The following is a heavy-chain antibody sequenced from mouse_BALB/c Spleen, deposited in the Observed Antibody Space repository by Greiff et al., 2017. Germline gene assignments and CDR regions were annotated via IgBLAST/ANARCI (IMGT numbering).Heavy chain of an antibody. CDR1: GFTFSSYA. CDR2: ISSGGSYT. CDR3: ARHGRDDYDGAWFAY. D-gene: IGHD2-4*01. Sequence: EVKLVESGGGLVKPGGSLKLSCAASGFTFSSYAMSWVRQTPEKRLEWVATISSGGSYTYYPDSVKGRVTISRDNAKNTLYLQMSSLRSEDTAMYYVARHGRDDYDGAWFAYWGQGTLVTVSA. V-gene: IGHV5-9-3*01. J-gene: IGHJ3*01.